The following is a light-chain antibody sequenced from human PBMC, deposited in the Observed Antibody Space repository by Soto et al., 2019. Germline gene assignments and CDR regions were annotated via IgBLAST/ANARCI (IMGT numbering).Light chain of an antibody. CDR2: GAS. CDR1: QSVRSN. V-gene: IGKV3-15*01. Sequence: ELVMTQSPATLSVSPGERVTLSCMASQSVRSNLAWYQQKPGQSPRLLIYGASTRATGIPARFSGSGSGTDFTLTISRLEPEDFATYYCQHGYVAPYSFGQGTKVDI. J-gene: IGKJ2*03. CDR3: QHGYVAPYS.